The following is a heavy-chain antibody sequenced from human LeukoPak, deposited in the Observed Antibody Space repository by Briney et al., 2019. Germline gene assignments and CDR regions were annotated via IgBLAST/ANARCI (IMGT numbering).Heavy chain of an antibody. CDR2: INSDGSST. CDR1: GFTFSSYW. J-gene: IGHJ6*02. V-gene: IGHV3-74*01. D-gene: IGHD6-13*01. CDR3: ANSLVQLVPYYYYGMDV. Sequence: PGGSLRLSCAASGFTFSSYWMHWVRQAPGKGLVWVSRINSDGSSTSYADSVKGRFTISRDNSKNTLYLQMNSLRAEDTAVYYCANSLVQLVPYYYYGMDVWGQGTTVTVSS.